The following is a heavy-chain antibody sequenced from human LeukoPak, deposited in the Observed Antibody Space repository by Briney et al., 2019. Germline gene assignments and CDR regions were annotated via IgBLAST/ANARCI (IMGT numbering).Heavy chain of an antibody. J-gene: IGHJ4*02. V-gene: IGHV3-30*04. D-gene: IGHD3-3*01. CDR1: GFTFSSYA. Sequence: GGSLRLSCAASGFTFSSYAMHWVRQAPGKGQEWVAVISYDGSNKYYADSVKGRFTISRDNSKNTLYLQMNSLRAEDTAVYYCARDRAIFGVGYYFDYWGQGTLVTVSS. CDR3: ARDRAIFGVGYYFDY. CDR2: ISYDGSNK.